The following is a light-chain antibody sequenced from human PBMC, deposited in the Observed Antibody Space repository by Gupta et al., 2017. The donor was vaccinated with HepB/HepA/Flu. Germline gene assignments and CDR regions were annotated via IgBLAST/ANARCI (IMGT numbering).Light chain of an antibody. CDR2: GAS. J-gene: IGKJ2*02. CDR3: QQRDSPPCK. CDR1: QSITKY. V-gene: IGKV1-39*01. Sequence: DIQMTQSPPSLSASVGDRVTITCRASQSITKYLNWYQQKPGKAPKLLIYGASTSHRGVPSRYNGSGSGTDFTLTISRLQPEDFPTYYCQQRDSPPCKFGQGTKLDTK.